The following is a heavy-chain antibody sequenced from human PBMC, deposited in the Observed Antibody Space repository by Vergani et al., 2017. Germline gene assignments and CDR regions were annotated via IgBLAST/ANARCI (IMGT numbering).Heavy chain of an antibody. CDR2: ISSSSSYI. Sequence: EVQLVESGGGLVKPGGSLRLSCAASGFTFSSYSMNWVRQAPGKGLEWVSSISSSSSYIYYADSVKGRFTISRDNAKNSLYLQMNSLRAEDTAVYYCARRGVEMATMGGSSTDYWGQGTLVTVSS. CDR1: GFTFSSYS. V-gene: IGHV3-21*01. J-gene: IGHJ4*02. CDR3: ARRGVEMATMGGSSTDY. D-gene: IGHD5-24*01.